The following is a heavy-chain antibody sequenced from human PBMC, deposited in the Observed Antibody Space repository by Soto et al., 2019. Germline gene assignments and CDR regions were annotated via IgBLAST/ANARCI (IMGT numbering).Heavy chain of an antibody. CDR3: ARLPKGSVVTG. J-gene: IGHJ4*02. CDR2: ISSTGDDI. Sequence: VQLMESGGGLVYPGASLRLSCETSGFSFRDHSMNWVGQAPGKGLQWVSYISSTGDDIHYADSVKGRFTVSRDNAKNALFLQMRSLWDADSAIYYCARLPKGSVVTGWGQGTLVNVSS. D-gene: IGHD2-21*02. CDR1: GFSFRDHS. V-gene: IGHV3-48*02.